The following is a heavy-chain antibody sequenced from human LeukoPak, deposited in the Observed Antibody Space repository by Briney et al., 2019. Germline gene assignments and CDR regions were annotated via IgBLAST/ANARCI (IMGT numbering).Heavy chain of an antibody. CDR1: GFTFSSYG. V-gene: IGHV3-20*04. J-gene: IGHJ3*02. CDR2: INWNGGST. D-gene: IGHD3-22*01. Sequence: PGRSLRLSCAASGFTFSSYGMSWVRQAPGKGLEWVSGINWNGGSTGYADSVKGRFTISRDNAKNSLYLQMNSLRAEDTALYYCARDYDSSGYSDAFDIWGQGTMVTVSS. CDR3: ARDYDSSGYSDAFDI.